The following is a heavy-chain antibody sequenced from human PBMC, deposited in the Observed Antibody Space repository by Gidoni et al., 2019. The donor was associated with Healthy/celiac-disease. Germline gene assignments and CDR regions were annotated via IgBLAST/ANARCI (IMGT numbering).Heavy chain of an antibody. CDR2: IRGSGGST. CDR1: GFTFSSYA. Sequence: EVQLLESGGGLVQPGGSLRLSCAASGFTFSSYAMSWVRPAPGKGLEWVSAIRGSGGSTYYADSVKGRFTISRDNSKNTLYLQMNSLRAEDTAVYYCAKDPSNYDFWSGYSPNYYYYGMDVWGQGTTVTVSS. CDR3: AKDPSNYDFWSGYSPNYYYYGMDV. J-gene: IGHJ6*02. V-gene: IGHV3-23*01. D-gene: IGHD3-3*01.